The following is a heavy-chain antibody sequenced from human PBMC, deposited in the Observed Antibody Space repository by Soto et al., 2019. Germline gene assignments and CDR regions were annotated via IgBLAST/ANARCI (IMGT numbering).Heavy chain of an antibody. CDR1: GGSISSYY. CDR2: IYTSGIT. D-gene: IGHD2-2*02. Sequence: PSGTLSLTCTVSGGSISSYYLSWSRQPAGKGLEWIVRIYTSGITNYNPSLKSRVTMSVYTSKNQFSLKLSSVTAAETAVYYCATEHTYCSSIRCYRGRNYYYGMDVWGQGTTVTVSS. CDR3: ATEHTYCSSIRCYRGRNYYYGMDV. J-gene: IGHJ6*02. V-gene: IGHV4-4*07.